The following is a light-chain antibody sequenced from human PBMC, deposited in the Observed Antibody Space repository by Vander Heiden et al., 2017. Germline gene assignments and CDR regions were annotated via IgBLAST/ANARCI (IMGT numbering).Light chain of an antibody. CDR3: CSYGGNYAFPLYV. V-gene: IGLV2-11*01. J-gene: IGLJ1*01. CDR2: VVN. CDR1: SSDVGAYNF. Sequence: QSALTQPRSVSGSPGQSVTISCTGTSSDVGAYNFVSWYQQHPGKAPKLIIFVVNVRPSGVPNRFSGSKSANTASLTISGLQPEDEADYSCCSYGGNYAFPLYVFGTGTQVTVL.